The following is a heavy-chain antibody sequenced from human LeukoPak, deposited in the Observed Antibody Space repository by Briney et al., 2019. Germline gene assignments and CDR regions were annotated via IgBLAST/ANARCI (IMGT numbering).Heavy chain of an antibody. V-gene: IGHV3-30*18. D-gene: IGHD1-26*01. CDR2: ISYDGSNK. Sequence: GGSLRLSCAASGFTFSSYGMHWVRQAPGKGLEWVAVISYDGSNKYYADSVKGRFTISRDNSKNTLYLQMNSLRGEDTAVYYCAKAAGATQRGYFDYWGQGTLVTVSS. CDR3: AKAAGATQRGYFDY. J-gene: IGHJ4*02. CDR1: GFTFSSYG.